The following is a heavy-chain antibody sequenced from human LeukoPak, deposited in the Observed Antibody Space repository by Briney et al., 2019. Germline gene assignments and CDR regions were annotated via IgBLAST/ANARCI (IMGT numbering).Heavy chain of an antibody. J-gene: IGHJ3*02. CDR1: GYTFNGYY. CDR3: ARESLGSYKTVVIVARGHDAFDM. D-gene: IGHD3-22*01. Sequence: ASVKVSCKASGYTFNGYYMHWVRQAPGQGLEWMGWINPNSGGTNYAQKFQGRVTLTRDTSTSTVYMNVSNLRSEDTAVYYCARESLGSYKTVVIVARGHDAFDMWGQGTMVTVSS. CDR2: INPNSGGT. V-gene: IGHV1-2*02.